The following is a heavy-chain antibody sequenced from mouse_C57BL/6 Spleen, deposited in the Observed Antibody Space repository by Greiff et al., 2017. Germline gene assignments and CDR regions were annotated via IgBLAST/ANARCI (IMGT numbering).Heavy chain of an antibody. V-gene: IGHV1-61*01. CDR1: GYTFTSYW. D-gene: IGHD2-4*01. CDR3: AIRGYDYDSYWYFDD. Sequence: QVQLKQPGAELVRPGSSVKLSCKASGYTFTSYWMDWVKQRPGQGLEWIGTIYPSDSETHYNQKFKDQATLTVDKSSSTAYMRLSSLTSEDSAVDCCAIRGYDYDSYWYFDDWGTGTTVTVSS. J-gene: IGHJ1*03. CDR2: IYPSDSET.